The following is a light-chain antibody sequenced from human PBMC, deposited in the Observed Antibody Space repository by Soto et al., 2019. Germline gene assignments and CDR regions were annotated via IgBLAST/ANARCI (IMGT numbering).Light chain of an antibody. CDR2: DAS. CDR3: QHYNSYLWT. J-gene: IGKJ1*01. CDR1: QNINSW. V-gene: IGKV1-5*01. Sequence: DIQMTQSPSTLSASVGDRVTITCRATQNINSWLAWYQQKPGKAPKFLIYDASSLESGVPSRFSGSGSGTEFTLTISRQQPDDFTTYYCQHYNSYLWTFGQGTKVEIK.